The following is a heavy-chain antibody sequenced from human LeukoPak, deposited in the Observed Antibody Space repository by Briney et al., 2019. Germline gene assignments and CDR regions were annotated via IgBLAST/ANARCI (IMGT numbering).Heavy chain of an antibody. CDR1: GGSISSSSYY. Sequence: SETLSLTCTVSGGSISSSSYYWGWIRQPPGKGLEWIGSIYYSGSTYYNPSLKSRVTITVDTSKDQFSLKLSSVTAADTTVYYCARSHIVAVTGFAFDIWGQGTLVTVSS. J-gene: IGHJ3*02. CDR3: ARSHIVAVTGFAFDI. D-gene: IGHD2-21*02. V-gene: IGHV4-39*01. CDR2: IYYSGST.